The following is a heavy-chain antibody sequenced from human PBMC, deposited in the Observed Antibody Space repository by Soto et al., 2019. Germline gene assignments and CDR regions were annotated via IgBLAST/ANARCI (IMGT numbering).Heavy chain of an antibody. V-gene: IGHV3-9*01. CDR1: GFTFGDYA. CDR3: AKDLRTSWIFGNFGS. Sequence: PWGSLRLSCAASGFTFGDYAMHWVRQAPGKGLEWVSGIAFNSGNTAYADSVKGRFTISRDNAKNSLYLQMNSLRAEDTALYYCAKDLRTSWIFGNFGSWGQGTLVTVSS. J-gene: IGHJ4*02. D-gene: IGHD3-3*01. CDR2: IAFNSGNT.